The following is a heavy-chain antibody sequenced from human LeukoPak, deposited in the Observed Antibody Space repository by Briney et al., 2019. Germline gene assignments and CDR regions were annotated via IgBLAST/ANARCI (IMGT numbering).Heavy chain of an antibody. V-gene: IGHV3-33*01. CDR2: IWYDGSNK. CDR3: ASYCSSTSCPEADAFNI. Sequence: GGSLRLSCAASGFTFSNYGMHWARQAPGKGLEWVAVIWYDGSNKYYADSVKGRFTISRDNSKNTQYLQMNSLRAEDTAVYYCASYCSSTSCPEADAFNIWGQGTMVTVSS. CDR1: GFTFSNYG. J-gene: IGHJ3*02. D-gene: IGHD2-2*01.